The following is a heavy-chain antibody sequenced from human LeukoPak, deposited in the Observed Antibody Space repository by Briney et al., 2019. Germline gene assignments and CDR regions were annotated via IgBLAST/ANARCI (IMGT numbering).Heavy chain of an antibody. D-gene: IGHD4/OR15-4a*01. Sequence: PGGSLSLSCVASGFTFSSSEMNWIRQAPGKGLEWVSSISPDSAYIYYADSVKGRFTISRDNAKNSLYLQMNSLRAEDTAVYYCARGSYGAYDYWGQGNLVTVSS. CDR3: ARGSYGAYDY. J-gene: IGHJ4*02. CDR2: ISPDSAYI. V-gene: IGHV3-21*04. CDR1: GFTFSSSE.